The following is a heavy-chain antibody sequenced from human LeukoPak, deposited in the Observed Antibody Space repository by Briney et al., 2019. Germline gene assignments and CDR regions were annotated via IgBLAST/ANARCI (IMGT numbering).Heavy chain of an antibody. CDR2: IYYSGST. V-gene: IGHV4-39*01. CDR3: ARLYGWRDIVVVPAATGDY. Sequence: SETLSLTCTVSGGSISSSSYYWGWIRQPPGKGLEWIGSIYYSGSTYYNPSLKSRVTISVDTSKNQFSLKLSSVTAADTAVYYCARLYGWRDIVVVPAATGDYWGQGTLVTVSS. J-gene: IGHJ4*02. CDR1: GGSISSSSYY. D-gene: IGHD2-2*01.